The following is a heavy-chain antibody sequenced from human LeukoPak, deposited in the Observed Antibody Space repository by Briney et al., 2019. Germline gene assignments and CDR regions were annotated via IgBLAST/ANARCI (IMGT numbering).Heavy chain of an antibody. CDR2: VLSRGST. Sequence: SETLSLTCTVSGDSVSSSSHYWGRIRQSPGKGLEWIGSVLSRGSTHNSPSLESRVTISVDTSKNQFSLKLSSVTAADTAVYYCARVKIVVVTAPGGGYTDVWGKGTTVTVSS. CDR1: GDSVSSSSHY. V-gene: IGHV4-39*07. J-gene: IGHJ6*03. CDR3: ARVKIVVVTAPGGGYTDV. D-gene: IGHD2-21*02.